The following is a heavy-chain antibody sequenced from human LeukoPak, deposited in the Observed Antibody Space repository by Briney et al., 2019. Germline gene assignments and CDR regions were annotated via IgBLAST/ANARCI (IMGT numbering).Heavy chain of an antibody. J-gene: IGHJ6*03. Sequence: PGESLKISCKGSGYSFTSYWIGWVRQMPGKGLEWMGIIYPGDSDSRYSPSFQGQVTISADKSISTAYLQWSSLKASDTAMYYRSRHHPPPKQQQVVPYYYYYMDVWGKGTTVTVSS. V-gene: IGHV5-51*01. CDR3: SRHHPPPKQQQVVPYYYYYMDV. CDR1: GYSFTSYW. D-gene: IGHD6-13*01. CDR2: IYPGDSDS.